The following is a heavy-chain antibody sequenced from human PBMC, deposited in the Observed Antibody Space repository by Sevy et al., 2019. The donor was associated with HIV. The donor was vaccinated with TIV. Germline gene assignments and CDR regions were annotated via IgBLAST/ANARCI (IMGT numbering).Heavy chain of an antibody. CDR3: ANAYSGSYSHSYLYALDV. Sequence: GGSLRLSCTGSGFSFSYYGIHWVRQAPGKGLDWVVLISHDGINEYYADSVKGRFTISRDNSRNTVYLEMNSLRNEDTAIYFCANAYSGSYSHSYLYALDVWGQGTTVTVSS. CDR1: GFSFSYYG. J-gene: IGHJ6*02. D-gene: IGHD1-26*01. V-gene: IGHV3-30*18. CDR2: ISHDGINE.